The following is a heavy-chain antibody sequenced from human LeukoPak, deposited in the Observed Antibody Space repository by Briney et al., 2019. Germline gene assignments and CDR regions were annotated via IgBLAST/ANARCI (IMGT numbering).Heavy chain of an antibody. Sequence: SETLSLTCAVYGGSLSGYYWSWIRQPPGKGLEWIGEINHSGSTNYNPSLKSRVTISVDTSKNQFSLKLSSVTAADTAVYYCARGVVVVVAANGRAFDIWGQGTMVTVSS. J-gene: IGHJ3*02. D-gene: IGHD2-15*01. CDR2: INHSGST. V-gene: IGHV4-34*01. CDR3: ARGVVVVVAANGRAFDI. CDR1: GGSLSGYY.